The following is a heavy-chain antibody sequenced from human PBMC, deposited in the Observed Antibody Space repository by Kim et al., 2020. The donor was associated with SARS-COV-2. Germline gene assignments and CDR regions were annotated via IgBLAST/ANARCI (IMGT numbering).Heavy chain of an antibody. J-gene: IGHJ4*02. CDR2: IGPPGDDI. Sequence: GGSLRLSCAASGFTFSRAFMTWVRQAPGKGLEWLAGIGPPGDDIHYADSVSGRFIISRDNSNNRLFLQMNSLRVDDTALYYCARWEAMWEDFRGQGTQVTVSS. D-gene: IGHD1-26*01. V-gene: IGHV3-23*01. CDR1: GFTFSRAF. CDR3: ARWEAMWEDF.